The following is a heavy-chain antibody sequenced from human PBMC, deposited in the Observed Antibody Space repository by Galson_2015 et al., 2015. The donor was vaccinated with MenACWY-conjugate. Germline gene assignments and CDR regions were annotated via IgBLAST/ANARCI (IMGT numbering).Heavy chain of an antibody. D-gene: IGHD6-19*01. CDR1: GGSISSSNW. Sequence: ETLSLTCAVSGGSISSSNWWSWVRQPPGTGLEWIGEIYHSGSTNYNPSLKSRVTISVDTSKNQFSLKLSSVTAADTAVYYCASEQWLGFDYWGQGTLVTVSS. J-gene: IGHJ4*02. CDR2: IYHSGST. CDR3: ASEQWLGFDY. V-gene: IGHV4-4*02.